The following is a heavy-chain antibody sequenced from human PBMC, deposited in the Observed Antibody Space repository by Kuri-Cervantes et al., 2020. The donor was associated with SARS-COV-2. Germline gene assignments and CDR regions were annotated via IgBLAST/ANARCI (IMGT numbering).Heavy chain of an antibody. CDR2: LSSGGFIT. Sequence: GESLKISCAASGFPLGTYALTWVRQAPRKGLDWVSSLSSGGFITYYADSAKGRFTISSDVSKNTVHLQMDRLRGEDTAIYYCARSRVGPDSSGYYFDHWGQGIPVTVSS. CDR1: GFPLGTYA. CDR3: ARSRVGPDSSGYYFDH. J-gene: IGHJ4*02. V-gene: IGHV3-23*01. D-gene: IGHD3-22*01.